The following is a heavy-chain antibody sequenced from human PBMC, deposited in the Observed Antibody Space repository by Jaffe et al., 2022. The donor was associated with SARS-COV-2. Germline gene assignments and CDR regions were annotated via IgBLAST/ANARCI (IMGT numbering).Heavy chain of an antibody. V-gene: IGHV4-31*03. J-gene: IGHJ4*02. Sequence: QVQLQESGPGLVKPSQTLSLTCTVSGGSISSGGYYWSWIRQHPGKGLEWIGYIYHSGSTYYNPSLKSRVTISVDTSENQFSLRLSSVTAADTAVYYCARISSVGAQMYYFDYWGQGTLVTVSS. D-gene: IGHD1-26*01. CDR1: GGSISSGGYY. CDR2: IYHSGST. CDR3: ARISSVGAQMYYFDY.